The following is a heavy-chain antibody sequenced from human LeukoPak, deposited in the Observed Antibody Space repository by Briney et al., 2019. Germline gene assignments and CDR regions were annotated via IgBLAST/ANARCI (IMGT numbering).Heavy chain of an antibody. CDR2: VYYSGST. V-gene: IGHV4-59*08. CDR1: GGSISNYY. Sequence: SETLSLTCTVSGGSISNYYWSWIRQPPGKGPEWIGYVYYSGSTNYNPSLKSRVTISADTSKNQLALKLSSVTAADTAVYYCARHDRLRAEYTYCPMDYWGQGTLVTVSS. CDR3: ARHDRLRAEYTYCPMDY. D-gene: IGHD5-18*01. J-gene: IGHJ4*02.